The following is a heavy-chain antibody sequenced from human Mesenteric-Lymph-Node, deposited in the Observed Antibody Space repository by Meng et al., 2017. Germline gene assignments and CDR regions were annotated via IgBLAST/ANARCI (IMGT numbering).Heavy chain of an antibody. Sequence: GESLKISCKGSGYSFTSYWIGWVRQMPGKGLEWMGIIYPGDSDTRYSPSFQGQVAISADKSISTAYLQWSSLKASDTAMYYCARVIVVVQAARYGYNWFDPWGQGTLVTVSS. D-gene: IGHD2-2*01. CDR2: IYPGDSDT. V-gene: IGHV5-51*01. J-gene: IGHJ5*02. CDR1: GYSFTSYW. CDR3: ARVIVVVQAARYGYNWFDP.